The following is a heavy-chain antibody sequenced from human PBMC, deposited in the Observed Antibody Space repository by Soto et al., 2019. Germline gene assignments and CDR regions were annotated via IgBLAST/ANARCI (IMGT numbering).Heavy chain of an antibody. CDR2: IYTSGST. D-gene: IGHD3-9*01. Sequence: PSETLSLTCTVSGGPISSYYWSWIRQPAGKGLEWIGRIYTSGSTNYNPSLKSRVTISVDTSKNQFSLKLSSVTAADTAVYYCARSQPYYDILTGYYSAYYYYGMDVWGQGTTVTVSS. V-gene: IGHV4-4*07. CDR3: ARSQPYYDILTGYYSAYYYYGMDV. CDR1: GGPISSYY. J-gene: IGHJ6*02.